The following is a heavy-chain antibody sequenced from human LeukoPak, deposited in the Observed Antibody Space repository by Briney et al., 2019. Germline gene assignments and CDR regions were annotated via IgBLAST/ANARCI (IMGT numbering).Heavy chain of an antibody. CDR3: ARDCSSTGCYPYGFDP. D-gene: IGHD2-2*01. CDR1: GYIFTRYW. Sequence: GESLKISRKGSGYIFTRYWIGWVRQMPGKGLEWMWIIYPGDSVTRYRPSLQGQVTISADKSISTAYLQWGSLKASDTAMYYCARDCSSTGCYPYGFDPWGQGNLVTVSS. V-gene: IGHV5-51*01. CDR2: IYPGDSVT. J-gene: IGHJ5*02.